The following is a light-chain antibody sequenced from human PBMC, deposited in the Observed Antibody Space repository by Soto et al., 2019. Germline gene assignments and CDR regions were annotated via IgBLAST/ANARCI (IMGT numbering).Light chain of an antibody. CDR2: QAS. Sequence: DIQMTQSPSTLSGSVGDRVTIPCRASQTISSWLAWYQQKPGKAPKLLIYQASILEPGVPSRFSGRGSGTEFTLTISSLQPDDFATYYCQQYSRYSAFGQGTKVDIK. CDR1: QTISSW. CDR3: QQYSRYSA. J-gene: IGKJ2*01. V-gene: IGKV1-5*03.